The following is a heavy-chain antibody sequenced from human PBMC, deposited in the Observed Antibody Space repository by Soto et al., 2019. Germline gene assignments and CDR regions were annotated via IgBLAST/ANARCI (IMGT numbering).Heavy chain of an antibody. D-gene: IGHD3-22*01. CDR3: ARGWDYYDSSGYCT. Sequence: QVQLVQSGAEVKKPGVSVKVSCKASGYTFPSYDLNWVRQATGQGLEWMGWMNPNSGNTGYAHKFQGRVTMTRNTSISTAYMELSSLRSEDTAVYYCARGWDYYDSSGYCTWGQGTLVTVSS. CDR2: MNPNSGNT. V-gene: IGHV1-8*01. J-gene: IGHJ5*02. CDR1: GYTFPSYD.